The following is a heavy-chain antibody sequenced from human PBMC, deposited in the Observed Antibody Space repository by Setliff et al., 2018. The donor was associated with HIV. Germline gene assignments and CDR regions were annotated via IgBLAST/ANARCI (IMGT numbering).Heavy chain of an antibody. CDR1: GGSIRNYY. D-gene: IGHD3-10*01. V-gene: IGHV4-59*01. Sequence: SETLSLTCTVSGGSIRNYYWNWIRQPPGKGLEWIGYIYYTGSTNYDPSLQSRVNISLDTSKDQFSPKLSSVTAADTALYYCARSDNFYSGSSGSNNVGLDCFDIWGQGTMVTVSS. J-gene: IGHJ3*02. CDR2: IYYTGST. CDR3: ARSDNFYSGSSGSNNVGLDCFDI.